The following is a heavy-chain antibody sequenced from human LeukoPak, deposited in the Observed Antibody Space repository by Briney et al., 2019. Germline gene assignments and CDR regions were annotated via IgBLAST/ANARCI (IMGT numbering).Heavy chain of an antibody. J-gene: IGHJ3*02. CDR2: ISNDGSNK. Sequence: GGSLSLFCAASGLTFSFLAIQWARQAPGKGLEWVAVISNDGSNKYYADSEKGRFTISRDNSKNTLYLQVNSLRPEDSAVYYCARDRGGYSAFDMWGQGTMVTVSS. CDR3: ARDRGGYSAFDM. V-gene: IGHV3-30-3*01. CDR1: GLTFSFLA. D-gene: IGHD3-22*01.